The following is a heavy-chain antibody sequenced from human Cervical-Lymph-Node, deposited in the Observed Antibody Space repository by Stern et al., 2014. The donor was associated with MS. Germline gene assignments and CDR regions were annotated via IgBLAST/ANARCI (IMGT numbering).Heavy chain of an antibody. CDR3: ARDDRASWYGGMPH. Sequence: VQLVASGGGAVQPGTSLRLSCAASVFTFTGYGMYWVRQAPGKGLEWVAISSAEGTKEDYTDSVKRRFTISRDNSKNALYLQMTSLRAEDTAVYYCARDDRASWYGGMPHWGQGTLVTVSS. CDR2: SSAEGTKE. D-gene: IGHD4-23*01. J-gene: IGHJ4*02. V-gene: IGHV3-33*01. CDR1: VFTFTGYG.